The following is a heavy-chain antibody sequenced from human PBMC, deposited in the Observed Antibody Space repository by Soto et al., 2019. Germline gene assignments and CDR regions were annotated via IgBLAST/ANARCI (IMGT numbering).Heavy chain of an antibody. CDR1: GGSISTSNW. V-gene: IGHV4-4*02. D-gene: IGHD1-1*01. J-gene: IGHJ4*02. CDR2: VYHSGST. Sequence: QVQLQESGPGLVKPSGTLSLTCAVSGGSISTSNWWSWVRQPPGKGLEWIGEVYHSGSTNYNPSFKGRVAMAVDKAKNQFSLKLNSVTAADTALYYCASTSTSGTRFDCWGQGSLVTVSS. CDR3: ASTSTSGTRFDC.